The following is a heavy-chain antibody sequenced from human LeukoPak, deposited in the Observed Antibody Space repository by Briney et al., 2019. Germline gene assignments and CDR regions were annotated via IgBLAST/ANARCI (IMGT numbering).Heavy chain of an antibody. D-gene: IGHD3-22*01. V-gene: IGHV6-1*01. CDR2: TYYRSKWYN. J-gene: IGHJ6*02. CDR1: GDSVSSNSAA. CDR3: ARDVADEAPYYYDSSGSDSYYYYGMDV. Sequence: SQTLSLTCAISGDSVSSNSAAWNWIRQSPSRGLEWLGRTYYRSKWYNDYAVSVKSRITINPDTSKNQFSLQLNSVTPEDTAVYYCARDVADEAPYYYDSSGSDSYYYYGMDVWGQGTTVTVSS.